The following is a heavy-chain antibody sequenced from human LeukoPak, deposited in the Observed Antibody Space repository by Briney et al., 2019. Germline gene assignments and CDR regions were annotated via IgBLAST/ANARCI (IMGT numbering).Heavy chain of an antibody. CDR1: GFTFSSYW. CDR2: IKQDGSEK. Sequence: PGGSLRLSCAASGFTFSSYWVSWVRQAPGKGLEWVANIKQDGSEKYYVDSVKGRFTISRDNAKNSLYLQMNSLRAEDTAVYYCARDGRWLQSPLDYWGQGTLVTVSS. CDR3: ARDGRWLQSPLDY. J-gene: IGHJ4*02. D-gene: IGHD5-24*01. V-gene: IGHV3-7*01.